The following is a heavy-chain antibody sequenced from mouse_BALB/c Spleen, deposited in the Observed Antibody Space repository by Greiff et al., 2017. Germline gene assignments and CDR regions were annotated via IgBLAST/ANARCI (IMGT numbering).Heavy chain of an antibody. CDR2: IYPGSGST. CDR3: TRGYYGYTSHFDY. Sequence: LQQPGSELVRPGASVKLSCKASGYTFTSYWMHWVKQRHGQGLEWIGNIYPGSGSTNYDEKFKSKGTLTVDTSSSTAYMPLSSLTSEDSAVYYCTRGYYGYTSHFDYWGQGTTLTVSS. V-gene: IGHV1S22*01. D-gene: IGHD1-2*01. CDR1: GYTFTSYW. J-gene: IGHJ2*01.